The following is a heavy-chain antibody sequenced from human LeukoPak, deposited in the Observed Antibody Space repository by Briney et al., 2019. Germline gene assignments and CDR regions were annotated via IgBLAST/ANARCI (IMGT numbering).Heavy chain of an antibody. J-gene: IGHJ3*02. CDR3: ARVGGKPIVGATMGAFDI. CDR1: GGSISSSSYY. CDR2: IYYSGST. D-gene: IGHD1-26*01. V-gene: IGHV4-39*07. Sequence: PSETLSLTCTVSGGSISSSSYYWGWIRQPPGKGLEWIGSIYYSGSTYYNPSLKSRVTISVDTSKNQFSLKLSSVTAADTAVYHCARVGGKPIVGATMGAFDIWGQGTMVTVSS.